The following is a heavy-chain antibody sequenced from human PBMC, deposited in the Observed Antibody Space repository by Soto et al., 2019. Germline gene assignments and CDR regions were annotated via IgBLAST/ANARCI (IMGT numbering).Heavy chain of an antibody. D-gene: IGHD1-7*01. V-gene: IGHV4-59*01. CDR1: GGSISSYY. Sequence: PSETLSLTCTVSGGSISSYYWSWIRQPPGKGLEWIGYIYYSGSTNYNPSLKSRVTISVDTSKNQFSLKLSSVTAADTAVYYCARVVRTGTTYYYYGMDVWGQGTTVTVSS. J-gene: IGHJ6*02. CDR2: IYYSGST. CDR3: ARVVRTGTTYYYYGMDV.